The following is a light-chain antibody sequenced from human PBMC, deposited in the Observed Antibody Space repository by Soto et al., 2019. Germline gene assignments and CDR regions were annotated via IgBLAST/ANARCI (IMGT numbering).Light chain of an antibody. Sequence: DIVMTQSPDSLAVSLGERATINCKSSQSVLYSSNNKNYLAWYQQKPGQPPKLLIYWASTRESGVPDRFSGSMSGTDFTLTVSSLQAEDVAVYCCHQRYHWPRGTFGQGTKVEIK. CDR3: HQRYHWPRGT. CDR1: QSVLYSSNNKNY. V-gene: IGKV4-1*01. J-gene: IGKJ1*01. CDR2: WAS.